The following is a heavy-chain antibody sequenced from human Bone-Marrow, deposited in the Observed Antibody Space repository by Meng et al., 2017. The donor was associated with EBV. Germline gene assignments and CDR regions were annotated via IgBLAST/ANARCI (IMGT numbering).Heavy chain of an antibody. J-gene: IGHJ4*02. CDR3: ALWFREHFDY. CDR1: GFTFSDSA. Sequence: VQFVASGGVLLPPGGSLRLSCAASGFTFSDSAMSWVRQAPGKGLEWVSTISAGIGNTHYADSVKGRFTISRDNSKNTLYLQMNNLRADDTAVYYCALWFREHFDYWGQGTLVTVSS. D-gene: IGHD3-10*01. V-gene: IGHV3-23*04. CDR2: ISAGIGNT.